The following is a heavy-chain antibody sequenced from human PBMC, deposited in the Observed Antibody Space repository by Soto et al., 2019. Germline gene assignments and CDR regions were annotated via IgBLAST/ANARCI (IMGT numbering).Heavy chain of an antibody. V-gene: IGHV1-2*02. D-gene: IGHD2-2*01. CDR2: INPNSGGT. CDR1: GYTFTGYY. Sequence: ASVKVSCKASGYTFTGYYMHWVRQAPGQGLEWMGWINPNSGGTNYAQKIQGRVTMTRDTSISTAYMELSRLRSDDTAVYYCARADIVVPAIDYWGQGTLVTV. J-gene: IGHJ4*02. CDR3: ARADIVVPAIDY.